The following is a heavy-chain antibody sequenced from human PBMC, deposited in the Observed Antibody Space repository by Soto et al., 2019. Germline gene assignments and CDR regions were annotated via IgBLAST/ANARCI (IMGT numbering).Heavy chain of an antibody. Sequence: QITLKESGPTLVKPTQTLTLTCTFSGFSLTTGGLGVGWIRQPPGKALEWLAVIYWNDDKRYNPSLKSRLTLTKDTSKNQVVLTMTNMDPVDTATYYCGHRRQSYDYTGLDVWGQGTMVTVSS. D-gene: IGHD3-16*01. CDR1: GFSLTTGGLG. CDR3: GHRRQSYDYTGLDV. V-gene: IGHV2-5*01. CDR2: IYWNDDK. J-gene: IGHJ6*02.